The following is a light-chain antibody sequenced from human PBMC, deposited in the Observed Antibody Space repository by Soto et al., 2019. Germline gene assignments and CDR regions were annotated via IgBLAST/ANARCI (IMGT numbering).Light chain of an antibody. V-gene: IGLV1-44*01. CDR1: SSNIGSNT. CDR2: SNN. J-gene: IGLJ1*01. Sequence: QSVLIQPPSASGTPGQRVTISCSGSSSNIGSNTVSWYQHLPGTAPKLLIYSNNQRPSGVPDRFSGPKSGTSASLAISGLQSEDEAEYYCAAWDDSLNGPVFGTGTKLTVL. CDR3: AAWDDSLNGPV.